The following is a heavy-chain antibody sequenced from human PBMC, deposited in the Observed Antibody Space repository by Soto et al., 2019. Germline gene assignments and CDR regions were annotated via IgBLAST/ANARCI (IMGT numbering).Heavy chain of an antibody. CDR1: GYSFTSYW. CDR3: ARQWGSEYYYYYMDV. V-gene: IGHV5-51*01. Sequence: GESLKISCKGSGYSFTSYWIGWVRQMPGKGLEWMGIIYPGDSDTRYSPSFQGQVTISADKSISTAYLQWSSLKASDTAMYYCARQWGSEYYYYYMDVWGKGTTVTVSS. J-gene: IGHJ6*03. D-gene: IGHD7-27*01. CDR2: IYPGDSDT.